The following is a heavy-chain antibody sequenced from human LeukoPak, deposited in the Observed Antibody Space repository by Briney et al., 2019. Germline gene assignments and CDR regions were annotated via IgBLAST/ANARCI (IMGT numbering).Heavy chain of an antibody. V-gene: IGHV3-33*06. D-gene: IGHD4-11*01. CDR3: TKDAQRGFDYSNSLEY. J-gene: IGHJ4*02. CDR1: GFTFSHYG. Sequence: GGSLRLSCAAAGFTFSHYGMHWVRQAPGKGLEWVAVIWSDGTNKYYAESVKGRFTISRDDSGNTVYLHMNSLRPEDTGVYYCTKDAQRGFDYSNSLEYWGQGTPVTVST. CDR2: IWSDGTNK.